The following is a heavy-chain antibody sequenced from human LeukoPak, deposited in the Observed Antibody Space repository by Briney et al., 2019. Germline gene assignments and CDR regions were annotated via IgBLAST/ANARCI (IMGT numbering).Heavy chain of an antibody. V-gene: IGHV3-30*18. Sequence: GGSLRLSCAASGFTFSNYGMHWVRQAPGKGLEWVAVISFDVAKTYYVDSVKGRFTISRDNSKNTLYMQMNSLRAEDTAIYYCAKDISHSSGFDHWGQGTLVTVSS. CDR2: ISFDVAKT. CDR1: GFTFSNYG. D-gene: IGHD6-19*01. J-gene: IGHJ4*02. CDR3: AKDISHSSGFDH.